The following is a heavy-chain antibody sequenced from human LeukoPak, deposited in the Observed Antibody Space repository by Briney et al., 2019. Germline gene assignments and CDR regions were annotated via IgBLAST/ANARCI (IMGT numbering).Heavy chain of an antibody. CDR2: IYYSGST. CDR1: GFTFSSYA. CDR3: ANYASGTYRFDP. Sequence: LRLSCAASGFTFSSYAMNWVRQAPGKGLEWIGYIYYSGSTYYNPSLKSRVTISVDTSKNQFSLKLSSVTAADTAVYYCANYASGTYRFDPWGQGTLVTVSS. J-gene: IGHJ5*02. V-gene: IGHV4-30-4*08. D-gene: IGHD3-10*01.